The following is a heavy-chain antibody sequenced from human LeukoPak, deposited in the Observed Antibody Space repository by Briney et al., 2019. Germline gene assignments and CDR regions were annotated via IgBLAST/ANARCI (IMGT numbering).Heavy chain of an antibody. V-gene: IGHV3-33*06. Sequence: GGSLRLSCAASGFTFSSYGMHWVRQAPGKGLEWVAVIWYDGSNKYYADSVKGRFTISRDNSKNTQYLQMNSLRAEDTAVYYCAKDLGPMTTVTPVGFDFWGQGTLVTVSS. J-gene: IGHJ4*02. D-gene: IGHD4-17*01. CDR3: AKDLGPMTTVTPVGFDF. CDR2: IWYDGSNK. CDR1: GFTFSSYG.